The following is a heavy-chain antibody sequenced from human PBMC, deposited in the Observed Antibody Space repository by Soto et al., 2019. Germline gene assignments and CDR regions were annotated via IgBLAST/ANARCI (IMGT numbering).Heavy chain of an antibody. CDR3: ARIEKRIAARDYYYYGMDV. Sequence: PGGSLRLSCAASGFTFSSYWLSCVRQAPGKGLEWLGNIKQDGSEKYYVDSVKGRFTISRDNAKNSLYLQMNSLRAEDTAVYYCARIEKRIAARDYYYYGMDVWGQGTTVTVSS. J-gene: IGHJ6*02. D-gene: IGHD6-6*01. CDR1: GFTFSSYW. V-gene: IGHV3-7*03. CDR2: IKQDGSEK.